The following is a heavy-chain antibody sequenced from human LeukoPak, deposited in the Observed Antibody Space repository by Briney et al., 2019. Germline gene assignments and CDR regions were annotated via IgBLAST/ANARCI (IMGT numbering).Heavy chain of an antibody. CDR1: GFTFSSYA. J-gene: IGHJ4*02. D-gene: IGHD3-22*01. V-gene: IGHV3-23*01. Sequence: GGSLILSCAASGFTFSSYAMGWVRQAPGKELEGVSSISGSGGTTYYADSVKGRVTISRDNSNNTVFLQMSGLTAEDTAIYYCAKGSAFYYDSSGYSAPFDYWGQGTLVPVSS. CDR2: ISGSGGTT. CDR3: AKGSAFYYDSSGYSAPFDY.